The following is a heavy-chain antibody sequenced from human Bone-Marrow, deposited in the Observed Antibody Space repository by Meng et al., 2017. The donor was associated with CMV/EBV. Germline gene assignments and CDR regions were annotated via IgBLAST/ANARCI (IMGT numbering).Heavy chain of an antibody. CDR2: IIPIFGTR. J-gene: IGHJ4*02. V-gene: IGHV1-69*01. CDR3: ARGGGGDQEAIDY. CDR1: GGTFSSYA. Sequence: QAQRVQSGAEVKKAGSSVKVSCKAAGGTFSSYAISWVRQAPGQGLEWKGVIIPIFGTRNYAQKFQARVTITADESTSTAYMERSSVGSEDPAVYYCARGGGGDQEAIDYGGQGTLVTVSS. D-gene: IGHD4-17*01.